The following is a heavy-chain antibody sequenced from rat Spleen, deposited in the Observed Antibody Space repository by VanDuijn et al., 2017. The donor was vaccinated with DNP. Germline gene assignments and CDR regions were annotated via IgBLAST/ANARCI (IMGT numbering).Heavy chain of an antibody. CDR2: IWSGGST. J-gene: IGHJ2*01. CDR1: GFSLTSNS. Sequence: QVQLKESGPGLVQPSQTLSLTCTVSGFSLTSNSVHWVRQPPGKGLEWVGAIWSGGSTDYNSALKSRLSISRDTSKSQVFLKMNSLQTEDTAIYFCTRAIRGAYYFDYWGQGVMVTVSS. V-gene: IGHV2-1*01. D-gene: IGHD4-3*01. CDR3: TRAIRGAYYFDY.